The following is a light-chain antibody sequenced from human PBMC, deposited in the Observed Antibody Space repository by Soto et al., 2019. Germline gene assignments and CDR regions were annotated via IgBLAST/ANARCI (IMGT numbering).Light chain of an antibody. CDR2: GAS. CDR3: QQYGSSPPEKT. CDR1: QSVSSSY. J-gene: IGKJ1*01. Sequence: EIVLTQSPAALSLSPGERATLSCKASQSVSSSYLAWYQQKRGQAPRLLIYGASSRATGIPDRFSGSGSGTDFTLTISRLEPEDFAVYYCQQYGSSPPEKTFGQGTKVDIK. V-gene: IGKV3-20*01.